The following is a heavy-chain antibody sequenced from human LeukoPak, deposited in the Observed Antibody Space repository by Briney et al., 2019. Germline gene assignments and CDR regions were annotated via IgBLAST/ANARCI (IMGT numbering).Heavy chain of an antibody. CDR1: GFTFSSYG. J-gene: IGHJ4*02. V-gene: IGHV3-33*06. Sequence: GGSLRLSCAASGFTFSSYGMHWVRQAPGKGLEWVAVIWYDGSNKYYADSVKGRFTISRDNSKNTLYLQMNSLRAEDTAVYYCAKRFWSYYDPIDYWGQGTLVTVSS. CDR2: IWYDGSNK. CDR3: AKRFWSYYDPIDY. D-gene: IGHD3-22*01.